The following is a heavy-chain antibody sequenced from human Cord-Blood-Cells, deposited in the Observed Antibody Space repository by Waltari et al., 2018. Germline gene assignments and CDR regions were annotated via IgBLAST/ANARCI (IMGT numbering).Heavy chain of an antibody. D-gene: IGHD2-2*01. CDR1: GGTSSTYA. V-gene: IGHV1-69*09. Sequence: QVQLVQSGAEVKKPGSSVKFSCKASGGTSSTYATAGVRQAPGQGLEWMGRIIPILGIANDAQKFQGRVTITADKSTSTAYMELSSLRSEDTAVYYCAREMGVVPAADAFDIWGQGTMVTVSS. CDR3: AREMGVVPAADAFDI. CDR2: IIPILGIA. J-gene: IGHJ3*02.